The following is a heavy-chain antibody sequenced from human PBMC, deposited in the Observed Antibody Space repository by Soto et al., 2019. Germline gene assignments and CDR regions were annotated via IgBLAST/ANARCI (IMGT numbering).Heavy chain of an antibody. Sequence: GGSLRLSCAASGFTFSSYSMNWVRQAPGKGLEWVSSISSGSSYIYYADSVKGRFTISRDNAKNSLYLQMNSLRAEDTAVYYCARDVIAVAALWGQGTLVTVSS. CDR2: ISSGSSYI. D-gene: IGHD6-19*01. CDR1: GFTFSSYS. J-gene: IGHJ4*02. V-gene: IGHV3-21*01. CDR3: ARDVIAVAAL.